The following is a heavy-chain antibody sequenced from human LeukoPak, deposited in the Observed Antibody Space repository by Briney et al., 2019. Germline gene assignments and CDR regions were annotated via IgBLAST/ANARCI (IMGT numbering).Heavy chain of an antibody. CDR1: GFTFSSYE. J-gene: IGHJ4*02. Sequence: PGGSLRLSCAASGFTFSSYEMNWVRQAPGKGLEWVSYISSSGSAIYYADSVKGRFTISRDNAKNSLYLQMNSLRAEDTAVYYCARESPPVGGSHDDYDYWGQGTLVTVS. V-gene: IGHV3-48*03. CDR2: ISSSGSAI. D-gene: IGHD1-26*01. CDR3: ARESPPVGGSHDDYDY.